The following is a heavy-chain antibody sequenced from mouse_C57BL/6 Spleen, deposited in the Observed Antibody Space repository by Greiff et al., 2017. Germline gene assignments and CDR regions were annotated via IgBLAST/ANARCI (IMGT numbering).Heavy chain of an antibody. CDR2: IFPGSGST. V-gene: IGHV1-56*01. D-gene: IGHD2-3*01. CDR1: GYTFTSHW. CDR3: TSWIYDGYNYAMDY. Sequence: QVQLQQSGPELVRPGASVKISCKAPGYTFTSHWMQWVRQRPGQGLEWMGEIFPGSGSTYYNEKFKGKATLTVDTSSSTAYMQLSSLTSEDSACYFCTSWIYDGYNYAMDYWGQGTSVTVSS. J-gene: IGHJ4*01.